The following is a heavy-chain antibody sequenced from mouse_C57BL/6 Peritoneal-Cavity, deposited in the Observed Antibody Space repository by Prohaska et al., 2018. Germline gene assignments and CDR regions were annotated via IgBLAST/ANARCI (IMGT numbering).Heavy chain of an antibody. CDR3: ARAEGNYGSSWYFDV. CDR1: GYAFSSYW. V-gene: IGHV1-80*01. Sequence: QVQLQQSGAELVKPGASVKISCKASGYAFSSYWMNWVKQRPGKGLEWIGQIYSGDGDTNYNGKCKGKATLTADKSSSTAYMQLSSLTSEDSAVYFCARAEGNYGSSWYFDVWGTGTTVTVSS. J-gene: IGHJ1*03. CDR2: IYSGDGDT. D-gene: IGHD1-1*01.